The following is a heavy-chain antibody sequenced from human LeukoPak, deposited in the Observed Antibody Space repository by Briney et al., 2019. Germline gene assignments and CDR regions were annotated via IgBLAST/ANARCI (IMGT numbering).Heavy chain of an antibody. D-gene: IGHD2-21*01. CDR1: GFTFSSYG. J-gene: IGHJ4*02. CDR3: AKAQPNCGGDCYLTFFDY. Sequence: AGGSLRLSCAASGFTFSSYGMHWVRQAPGKGLEWVAVIWYGGSNKYYADSVKGRFTISRDNSKNTLYLQMNSLRAEDTAVYYCAKAQPNCGGDCYLTFFDYWGQGTLVTVSS. CDR2: IWYGGSNK. V-gene: IGHV3-30*02.